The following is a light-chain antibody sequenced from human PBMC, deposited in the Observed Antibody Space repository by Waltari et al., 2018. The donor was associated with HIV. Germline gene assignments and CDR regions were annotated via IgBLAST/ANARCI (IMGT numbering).Light chain of an antibody. CDR1: SSNLGSHY. CDR2: RNN. Sequence: QSVLTPPPSASGTPGQRVTISCSGSSSNLGSHYVYWYQQLPGTAPKLLIYRNNQRPSGVPDRFSGSKSGTSASLAISGLRSEDEADYYCAVWGDSLNSYVFGTGTEVTVL. V-gene: IGLV1-47*01. CDR3: AVWGDSLNSYV. J-gene: IGLJ1*01.